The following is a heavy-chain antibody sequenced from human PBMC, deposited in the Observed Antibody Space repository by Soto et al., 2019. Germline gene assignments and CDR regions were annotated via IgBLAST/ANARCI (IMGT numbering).Heavy chain of an antibody. CDR2: ISGYNGNT. J-gene: IGHJ6*02. CDR3: ARDREYSLDSSGNCYYHYGLHV. CDR1: GYTFTDYG. Sequence: QVQLVESGAEVKKPGASVKVSCKASGYTFTDYGISWVRQAPGQGLEWMGWISGYNGNTKYAQKFQGRVTMTTDTPTDTVNMELKTLRSNVSAVYYCARDREYSLDSSGNCYYHYGLHVWGQGTTVTVS. V-gene: IGHV1-18*04. D-gene: IGHD3-22*01.